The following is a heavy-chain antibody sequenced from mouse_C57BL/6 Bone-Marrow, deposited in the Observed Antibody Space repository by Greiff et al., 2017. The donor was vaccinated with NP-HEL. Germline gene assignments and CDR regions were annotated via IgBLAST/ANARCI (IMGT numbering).Heavy chain of an antibody. Sequence: VQLQQSGAELARPGASVKLSCKASGSTFTSYGITWVQQSPGQGLELIVAIYPRSGNTYYNEKFKGKATLTADKSSSTAYMELRSLTSEDSAVYFCARRYYGSSPYYYAMDYWGQGTSVTVSS. CDR2: IYPRSGNT. J-gene: IGHJ4*01. CDR1: GSTFTSYG. V-gene: IGHV1-81*01. CDR3: ARRYYGSSPYYYAMDY. D-gene: IGHD1-1*01.